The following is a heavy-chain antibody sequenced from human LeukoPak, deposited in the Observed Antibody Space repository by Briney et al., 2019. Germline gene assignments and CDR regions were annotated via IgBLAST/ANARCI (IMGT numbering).Heavy chain of an antibody. CDR1: GFTFSSYS. V-gene: IGHV3-21*01. D-gene: IGHD2-2*01. J-gene: IGHJ6*03. CDR2: ISSIGSNI. Sequence: PGGSLRLSCAASGFTFSSYSMNWVRQAPGKGLEWVSSISSIGSNINYADSVRGRFTISRDNAENSLYLQMNSLRAEDTAVYYCARSVNIVEVPAAQLIGYHHHYMDVWGKGTTVTVSS. CDR3: ARSVNIVEVPAAQLIGYHHHYMDV.